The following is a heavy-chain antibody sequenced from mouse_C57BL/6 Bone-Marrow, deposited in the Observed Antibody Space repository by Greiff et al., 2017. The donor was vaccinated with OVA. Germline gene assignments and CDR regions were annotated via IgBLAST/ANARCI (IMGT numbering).Heavy chain of an antibody. CDR3: ARAVDDCYPYGY. J-gene: IGHJ2*01. V-gene: IGHV5-4*01. CDR2: ISDGGSYN. CDR1: GFTFSSYA. D-gene: IGHD2-3*01. Sequence: EVQLVESGGGLVKPGGSLKLSCAASGFTFSSYAMSWVRQTPEKRLEWVATISDGGSYNYYPDNVKGRFTISRYNAKNNLYLQMSHLKSEDTAMYYCARAVDDCYPYGYRGQGPTLTFSS.